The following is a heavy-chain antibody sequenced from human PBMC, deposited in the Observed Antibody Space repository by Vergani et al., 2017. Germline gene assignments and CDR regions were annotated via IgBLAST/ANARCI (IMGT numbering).Heavy chain of an antibody. CDR3: ARDCSSGRCYP. Sequence: QVPLVQSGSELKKPGASVKVSCKASGYTFTRYSLSWVRQAPGQGLEWMGWINTNTGNPTYAQGFTGRFVFSLDPSVSTAYLQLSSLKAEDTAVYYCARDCSSGRCYPWGEGTLVTVSS. J-gene: IGHJ5*02. D-gene: IGHD2-15*01. CDR1: GYTFTRYS. CDR2: INTNTGNP. V-gene: IGHV7-4-1*02.